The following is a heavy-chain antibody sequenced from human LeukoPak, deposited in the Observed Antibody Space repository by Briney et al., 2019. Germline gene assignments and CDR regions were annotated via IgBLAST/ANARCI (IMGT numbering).Heavy chain of an antibody. CDR1: GFTFSSYS. CDR2: ITSSSGTM. Sequence: PGGSLRLSCAASGFTFSSYSMIWVRQALGKGLEWVSYITSSSGTMYYTDSVKGRFTISRDNPKNSLYLQMNSLRAEDTAVYYCAKEGPWYWDWGQGTLVTVSS. D-gene: IGHD2-8*02. CDR3: AKEGPWYWD. V-gene: IGHV3-48*04. J-gene: IGHJ4*02.